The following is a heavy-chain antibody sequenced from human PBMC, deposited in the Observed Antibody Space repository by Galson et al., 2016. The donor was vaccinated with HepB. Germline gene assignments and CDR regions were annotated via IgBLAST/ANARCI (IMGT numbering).Heavy chain of an antibody. J-gene: IGHJ4*02. V-gene: IGHV3-30-3*01. CDR2: LSHDGVTK. CDR3: AREWELGGYFDY. D-gene: IGHD1-26*01. Sequence: HWVRQAPGKGLEWVAVLSHDGVTKFYADSVRARFTISRDKSKTTVYLQMDGLSAEDTAVYYCAREWELGGYFDYWGQGTLVTVSS.